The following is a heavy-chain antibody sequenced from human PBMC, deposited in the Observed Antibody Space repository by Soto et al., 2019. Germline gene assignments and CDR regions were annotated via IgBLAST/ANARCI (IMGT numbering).Heavy chain of an antibody. V-gene: IGHV3-11*03. Sequence: GWSLRLSCAASGFTFSDYYMSWIRQAPGKGLEWVSYISSSSGYTYYAESVRGRFTISRDTSKNTLYLQMNSLRVEDTAVYYCARLPGGTAPRPAYWGQGTPVTVSS. CDR1: GFTFSDYY. D-gene: IGHD6-6*01. CDR2: ISSSSGYT. CDR3: ARLPGGTAPRPAY. J-gene: IGHJ4*02.